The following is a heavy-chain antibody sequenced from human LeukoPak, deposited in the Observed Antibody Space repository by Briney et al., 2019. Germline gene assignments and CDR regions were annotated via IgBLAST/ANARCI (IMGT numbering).Heavy chain of an antibody. Sequence: ASVKVSCKASGGTFSSYAISWVRQAPGQGLQWMGRIIPIFGTANYAQKFQGRVTITTDESTSTAYMELSSLRSEDTAVYYCARDRGFYMVDYWGQGTPATVSS. V-gene: IGHV1-69*05. J-gene: IGHJ4*02. CDR2: IIPIFGTA. CDR3: ARDRGFYMVDY. D-gene: IGHD5-12*01. CDR1: GGTFSSYA.